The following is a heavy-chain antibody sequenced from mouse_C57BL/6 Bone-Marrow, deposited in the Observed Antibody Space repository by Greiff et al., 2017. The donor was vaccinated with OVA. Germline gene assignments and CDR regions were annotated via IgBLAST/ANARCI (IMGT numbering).Heavy chain of an antibody. V-gene: IGHV2-9*01. CDR1: GFSLTSYG. D-gene: IGHD1-1*01. J-gene: IGHJ4*01. CDR2: IWGGGST. Sequence: VMLVESGPGLVAPSQSLSITCTVSGFSLTSYGVDWVRQPPGKGLVGLGVIWGGGSTNYNSALMSRLSISKDNSKSQVFLKMNSLQTDDTAMYYCAKRAVVGPGAMDYWGQGTSVTVSS. CDR3: AKRAVVGPGAMDY.